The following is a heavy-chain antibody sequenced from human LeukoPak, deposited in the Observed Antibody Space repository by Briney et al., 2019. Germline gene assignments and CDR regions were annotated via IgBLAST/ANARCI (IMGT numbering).Heavy chain of an antibody. D-gene: IGHD2-2*01. Sequence: CKASGYTFTCYYMHWVGQAPGQGLEWMGWINPNSGGTNYAQKFQGRVTMTRDTSISTAYMELSRLRSDDTAVYYCARDVQGIVVVPAAFDYWGQGTLVTVSS. CDR3: ARDVQGIVVVPAAFDY. CDR2: INPNSGGT. J-gene: IGHJ4*02. V-gene: IGHV1-2*02. CDR1: GYTFTCYY.